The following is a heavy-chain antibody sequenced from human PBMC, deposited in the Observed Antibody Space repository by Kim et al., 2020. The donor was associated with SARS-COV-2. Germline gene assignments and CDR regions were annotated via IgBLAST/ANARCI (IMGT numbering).Heavy chain of an antibody. D-gene: IGHD4-17*01. CDR3: ARGTLGRWTTVTSRVGRALSYAMDV. J-gene: IGHJ6*02. CDR1: GGSFSGYS. V-gene: IGHV4-34*01. CDR2: INHSGSI. Sequence: SETLSLTCAVYGGSFSGYSWTWIRQPPGKGLEWIGEINHSGSINYNPSLKSRVTISVETSKKQLSLKLSSVTAADTAVYYCARGTLGRWTTVTSRVGRALSYAMDVWGQGTTVTVSS.